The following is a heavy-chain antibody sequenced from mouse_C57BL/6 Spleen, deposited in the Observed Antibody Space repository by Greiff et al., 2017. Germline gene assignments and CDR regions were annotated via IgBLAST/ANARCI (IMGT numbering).Heavy chain of an antibody. CDR1: GYTFTDYY. J-gene: IGHJ2*01. CDR3: ARWGYDYALYYFDY. Sequence: EVHLLESGPVLVKPGASVKMSCKASGYTFTDYYMNWVKQSHGKSLEWIGVINPYNGGTSYNQKFKGKATLTVDKSSSTAYMELNSLTSEDSAVYYCARWGYDYALYYFDYWGQGTTLTVSS. V-gene: IGHV1-19*01. CDR2: INPYNGGT. D-gene: IGHD2-4*01.